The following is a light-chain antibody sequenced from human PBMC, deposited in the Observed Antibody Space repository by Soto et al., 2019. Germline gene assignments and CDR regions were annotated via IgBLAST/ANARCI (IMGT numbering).Light chain of an antibody. CDR2: GAS. CDR3: QQYGSSPLT. CDR1: QSVSSSY. J-gene: IGKJ4*01. Sequence: EIVLTQSPGTLSLSPGERATLSCRASQSVSSSYLAWYQQKPGQAPRLLIYGASSRATGIPDRFSGSGSGTDFTLTISGLEPEDFAVYYCQQYGSSPLTFGGGDKVEIK. V-gene: IGKV3-20*01.